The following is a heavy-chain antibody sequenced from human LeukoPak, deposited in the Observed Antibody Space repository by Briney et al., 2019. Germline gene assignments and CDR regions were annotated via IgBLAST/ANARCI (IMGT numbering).Heavy chain of an antibody. CDR2: IYSPGTT. V-gene: IGHV3-53*01. J-gene: IGHJ1*01. Sequence: GGSLRLSCAASDFTVSGNYMNWVRQAPGKGLEWVSVIYSPGTTYYADSVKGRFTISRDNSKNTLYLQMNSLRADDTAVYYCAREIYGVRGYFQHWGQGTLVTVSS. CDR3: AREIYGVRGYFQH. D-gene: IGHD4-17*01. CDR1: DFTVSGNY.